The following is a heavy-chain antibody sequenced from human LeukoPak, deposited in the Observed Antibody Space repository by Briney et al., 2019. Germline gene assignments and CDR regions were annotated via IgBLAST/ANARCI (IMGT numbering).Heavy chain of an antibody. CDR3: AKDTGYTSGRIDS. CDR2: IHYDGSKE. CDR1: GFTFNNFG. Sequence: GGSLRLSCAVSGFTFNNFGMHWVRQTPGKGLEWVALIHYDGSKEYYGDSVKGRFTISRDNSKSTLFLQMNSLSSDDTAIYYCAKDTGYTSGRIDSWGQGTLVTVSS. D-gene: IGHD6-19*01. V-gene: IGHV3-30*02. J-gene: IGHJ4*02.